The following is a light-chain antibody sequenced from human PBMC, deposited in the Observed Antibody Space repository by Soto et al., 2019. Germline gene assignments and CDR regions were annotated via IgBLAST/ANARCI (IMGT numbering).Light chain of an antibody. V-gene: IGKV3-20*01. CDR1: QSVGSSY. CDR3: QQYTTSSWT. J-gene: IGKJ1*01. CDR2: GTS. Sequence: EVVLTQSSGTLSLSPGERANLSCRASQSVGSSYLAWYQQKPGQAPRVLIYGTSSRATALPDRFSGSGSGTDFTLTISRLDPEDFAVYYCQQYTTSSWTLGQGNKVDTK.